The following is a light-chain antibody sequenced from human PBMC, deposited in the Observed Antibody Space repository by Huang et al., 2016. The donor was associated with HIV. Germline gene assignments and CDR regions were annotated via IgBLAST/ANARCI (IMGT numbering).Light chain of an antibody. Sequence: EIVMTQSPATLSVSPGGIATLSCRASQTVRRHLAWYQQNPGQAPRLLIYDASTSASGIPARFSGSGSWTEFTLTISGLQAEDVAVYYCQQYDDWPPGLTFGGGTKVDI. V-gene: IGKV3D-15*01. CDR2: DAS. J-gene: IGKJ4*01. CDR1: QTVRRH. CDR3: QQYDDWPPGLT.